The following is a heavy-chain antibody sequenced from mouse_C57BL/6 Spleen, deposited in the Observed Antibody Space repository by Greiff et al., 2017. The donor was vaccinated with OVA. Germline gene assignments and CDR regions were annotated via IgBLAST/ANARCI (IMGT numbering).Heavy chain of an antibody. CDR3: ARGIDV. CDR1: GFTFSSYG. Sequence: EVQLQESGGDLVKPGGSLKLSCAASGFTFSSYGMSWVRQTPDKRLEWVATISSGGSYTYYPDSVKGRFTISRDNAKNTLYLQMSSLKSEDTAMYYCARGIDVWGTGTTVTVSS. J-gene: IGHJ1*03. CDR2: ISSGGSYT. V-gene: IGHV5-6*01.